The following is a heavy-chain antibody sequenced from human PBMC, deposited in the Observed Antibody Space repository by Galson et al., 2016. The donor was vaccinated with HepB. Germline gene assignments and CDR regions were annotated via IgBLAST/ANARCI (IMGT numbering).Heavy chain of an antibody. D-gene: IGHD5-24*01. CDR2: IYHSGST. CDR1: GGSINSSNW. CDR3: ARLAVERAATVGLYYYNGMDV. V-gene: IGHV4-4*02. Sequence: SETLSLTCAVSGGSINSSNWWTWIRQGPGKGLEWIGHIYHSGSTSYNPSLKGRVTASVDTSKNQIFLRMASVTAADTAIYYCARLAVERAATVGLYYYNGMDVWGQGTTVIVS. J-gene: IGHJ6*02.